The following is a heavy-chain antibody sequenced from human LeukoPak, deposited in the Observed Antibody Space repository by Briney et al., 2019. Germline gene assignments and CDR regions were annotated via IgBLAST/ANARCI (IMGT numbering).Heavy chain of an antibody. CDR3: ARDRLRMYGMDV. CDR2: IYSGGAT. Sequence: GGSLRLSCAASGFTVSSNYMSWVRQAPGKGLEWVSIIYSGGATYYADSVKGRFTISRGTSKNTLYLQMNSLRAEDTAVYYCARDRLRMYGMDVWGQGTTVTVSS. CDR1: GFTVSSNY. V-gene: IGHV3-53*01. J-gene: IGHJ6*02.